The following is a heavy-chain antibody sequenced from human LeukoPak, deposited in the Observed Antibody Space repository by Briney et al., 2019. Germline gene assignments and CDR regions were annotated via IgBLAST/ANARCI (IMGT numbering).Heavy chain of an antibody. V-gene: IGHV1-18*01. J-gene: IGHJ6*03. D-gene: IGHD2-15*01. CDR3: ARVGPHCSGGSCSIYYYYYMDV. CDR2: ISAYNGNT. CDR1: GYTFTSYG. Sequence: ASVKVSCKASGYTFTSYGISWVRQAPGQGLEWMGWISAYNGNTNYAQKLQGRVTMTTDTSTSTAYMELRSLRSDDTAVYYCARVGPHCSGGSCSIYYYYYMDVWRKGTTVTVSS.